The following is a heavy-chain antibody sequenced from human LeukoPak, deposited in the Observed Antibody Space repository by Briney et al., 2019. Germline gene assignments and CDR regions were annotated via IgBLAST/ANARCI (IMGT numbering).Heavy chain of an antibody. CDR3: ARGGCGGDCYSEDAFDI. Sequence: GGSLRLSCAASGFTFSSYDMHWVRQAPGKGLEWVSAICTAGETYYSGSVKDRFTISRENDKNSLYLQMKSLRAGDTAVYYCARGGCGGDCYSEDAFDIWGQGTMVTVSS. J-gene: IGHJ3*02. D-gene: IGHD2-21*02. CDR1: GFTFSSYD. V-gene: IGHV3-13*01. CDR2: ICTAGET.